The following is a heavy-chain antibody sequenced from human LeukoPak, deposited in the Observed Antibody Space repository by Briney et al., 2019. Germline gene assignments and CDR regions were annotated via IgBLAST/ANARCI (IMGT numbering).Heavy chain of an antibody. J-gene: IGHJ3*02. Sequence: GGSLRLSCAASGVTFSGYSMNWVRQAPGKGLEWVSAITATSLHIYYADSVKGRFTISRDNAKNSLYLQMNSLRVEDTALYYCARVRSVGGTPHVFNIWGQGTMVTVSS. CDR1: GVTFSGYS. D-gene: IGHD6-19*01. CDR2: ITATSLHI. CDR3: ARVRSVGGTPHVFNI. V-gene: IGHV3-21*01.